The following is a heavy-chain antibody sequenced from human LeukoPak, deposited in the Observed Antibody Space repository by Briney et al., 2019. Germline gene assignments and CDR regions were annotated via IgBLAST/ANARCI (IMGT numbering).Heavy chain of an antibody. Sequence: ASVKVSCKASGYTFTGYYMHRVRQAPGQGLEWMGWINPNSGGTNYAQKFQGRVTTTRDTSISTAYMELSRLRSDDTAVYYCARDDSSSSIFDYWGQGTLVTVSS. V-gene: IGHV1-2*02. CDR3: ARDDSSSSIFDY. J-gene: IGHJ4*02. D-gene: IGHD6-6*01. CDR1: GYTFTGYY. CDR2: INPNSGGT.